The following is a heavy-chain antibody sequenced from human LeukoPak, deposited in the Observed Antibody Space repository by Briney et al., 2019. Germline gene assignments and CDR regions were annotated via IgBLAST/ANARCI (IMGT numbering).Heavy chain of an antibody. CDR1: GFTFSSYA. D-gene: IGHD4-17*01. Sequence: PGGSLRLSCAASGFTFSSYALHWVRQAPGKGLEWVAVISYDGSNKYYTDSVKGRFTISRDNSKNTLYLQMNSLRSEDTAVYYCANGRTYFDYWGQGTLVTVSS. CDR3: ANGRTYFDY. CDR2: ISYDGSNK. V-gene: IGHV3-30*04. J-gene: IGHJ4*02.